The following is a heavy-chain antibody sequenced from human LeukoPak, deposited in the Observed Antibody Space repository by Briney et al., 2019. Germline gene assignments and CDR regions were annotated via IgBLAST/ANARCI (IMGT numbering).Heavy chain of an antibody. Sequence: SETLSLTCTVSGGSISSSSYYWGWIRQPPGKGLEWIGSIYYSGSTYYNPSLKSRVTISVDTSKNQFSLKLSSVTAADTAVYYCARGDNWNSPHWGQGTLVTVSS. CDR1: GGSISSSSYY. V-gene: IGHV4-39*07. CDR2: IYYSGST. D-gene: IGHD1-7*01. J-gene: IGHJ4*02. CDR3: ARGDNWNSPH.